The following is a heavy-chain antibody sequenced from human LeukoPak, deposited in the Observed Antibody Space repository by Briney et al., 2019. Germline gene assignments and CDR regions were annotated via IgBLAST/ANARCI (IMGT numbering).Heavy chain of an antibody. CDR3: ARGRMTTVSINWFDP. CDR1: GGTFSSYA. D-gene: IGHD4-17*01. J-gene: IGHJ5*02. CDR2: IIPIFGTA. Sequence: SVKVSCKASGGTFSSYAISWVRQAPGQGLEWMGGIIPIFGTANYAQKFQGRVMITTDESTSTAYMELSSLRSEDTAVYYCARGRMTTVSINWFDPWGQGTLVTVSS. V-gene: IGHV1-69*05.